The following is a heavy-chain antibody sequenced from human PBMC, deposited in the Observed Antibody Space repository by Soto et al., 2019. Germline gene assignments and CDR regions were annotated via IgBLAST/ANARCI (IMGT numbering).Heavy chain of an antibody. CDR1: GGSVSSGSYY. CDR3: ARESNDSSD. V-gene: IGHV4-61*01. CDR2: IYYSGST. Sequence: TVSGGSVSSGSYYGSWIRQPPGKGLEWIGYIYYSGSTNYNPSLKSRVTISVDTSKNQFSLKLSSVTAADTAVYYCARESNDSSDGGQGTLVPVS. J-gene: IGHJ4*02. D-gene: IGHD3-22*01.